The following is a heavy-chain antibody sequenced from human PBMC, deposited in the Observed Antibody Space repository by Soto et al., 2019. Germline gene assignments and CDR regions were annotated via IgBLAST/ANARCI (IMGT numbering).Heavy chain of an antibody. J-gene: IGHJ3*01. CDR1: GFTFSSYG. Sequence: QVQLVESGGGVVQPGRSLRLSCAASGFTFSSYGMHWVRQAPGKGLEWVAVISYDGSNKYYADSVKGRFTISRDNSKNHVYLQNDRPRGGGKGVELRGKKTVAGPEGGEGFYFWGPGTMVTVSS. CDR2: ISYDGSNK. D-gene: IGHD6-19*01. V-gene: IGHV3-30*18. CDR3: GKKTVAGPEGGEGFYF.